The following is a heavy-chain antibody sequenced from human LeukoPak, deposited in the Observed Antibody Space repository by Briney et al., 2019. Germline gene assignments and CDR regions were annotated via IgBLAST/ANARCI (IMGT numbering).Heavy chain of an antibody. Sequence: PGGSLRLSCAASGFTFFSYGMHCVRQAPGKGLEWVAVISYDGSNKYYADSVKGRFTISRDNSKNTLYLEMISLRIEDTAVYYCAKGPVSGSRSPLDYWGQGTLVTVSS. D-gene: IGHD1-26*01. V-gene: IGHV3-30*18. CDR1: GFTFFSYG. CDR3: AKGPVSGSRSPLDY. J-gene: IGHJ4*02. CDR2: ISYDGSNK.